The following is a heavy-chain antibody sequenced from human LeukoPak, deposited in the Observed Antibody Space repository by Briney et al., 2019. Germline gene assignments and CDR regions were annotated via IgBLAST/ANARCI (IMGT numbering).Heavy chain of an antibody. CDR3: ARGYDTSGYHYGY. Sequence: GESLKISCKGSGYSFTSYWIGWVRQMPGKGLEWMGIIYPGDSDTRYSPSFQGQVTISVDESISTAYLQWSSLKASDTAIYYCARGYDTSGYHYGYWGQGTLVTVSS. CDR1: GYSFTSYW. D-gene: IGHD3-22*01. V-gene: IGHV5-51*01. J-gene: IGHJ4*02. CDR2: IYPGDSDT.